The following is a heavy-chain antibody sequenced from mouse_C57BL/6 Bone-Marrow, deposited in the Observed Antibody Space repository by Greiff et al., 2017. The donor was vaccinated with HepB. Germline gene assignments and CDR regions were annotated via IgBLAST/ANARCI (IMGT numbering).Heavy chain of an antibody. V-gene: IGHV1-50*01. CDR2: IDPSDSYT. D-gene: IGHD2-3*01. CDR3: ARDKFDGYYDY. CDR1: GYTFTSYW. J-gene: IGHJ2*01. Sequence: VKLQQPGAELVKPGASVKLSCKASGYTFTSYWMQWVKQRPGQGLEWIGEIDPSDSYTNYNQKFKGKATLTVDTSSSTAYMQLSSLTSEDSAVYYCARDKFDGYYDYWGQGTTLTVSS.